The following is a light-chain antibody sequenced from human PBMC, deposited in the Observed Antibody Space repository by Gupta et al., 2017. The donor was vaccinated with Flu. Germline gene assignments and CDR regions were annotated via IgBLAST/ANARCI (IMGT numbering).Light chain of an antibody. CDR1: QSVSSD. J-gene: IGKJ1*01. V-gene: IGKV3-15*01. CDR2: GAS. CDR3: QHYNNWPPWT. Sequence: TQSPATLSVSPGERATLSCRASQSVSSDLAWYQQKPGQAPRLLIYGASTRATGIPDRFSGSGSGTEFTLTISSLQSEDFAVYYCQHYNNWPPWTFGQGTKVEV.